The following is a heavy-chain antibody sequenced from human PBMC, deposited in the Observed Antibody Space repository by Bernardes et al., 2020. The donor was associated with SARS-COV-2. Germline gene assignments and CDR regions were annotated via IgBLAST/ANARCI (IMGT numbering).Heavy chain of an antibody. D-gene: IGHD1-26*01. CDR2: ISGSGGST. Sequence: GGSLRLSRAASGFTFSSYAMSWVRQAPGKGLEWVSAISGSGGSTYYADSVKGRFTISRDNSKNTLYLQMNSLRAEDTAVYYCAKDGGIVGATSSFDYWGQGTLVTVSS. CDR3: AKDGGIVGATSSFDY. J-gene: IGHJ4*02. CDR1: GFTFSSYA. V-gene: IGHV3-23*01.